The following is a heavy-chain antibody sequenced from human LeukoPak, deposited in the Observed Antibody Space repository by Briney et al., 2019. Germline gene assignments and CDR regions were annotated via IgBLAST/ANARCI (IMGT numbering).Heavy chain of an antibody. D-gene: IGHD1-7*01. V-gene: IGHV4-39*01. CDR1: GGSISSSSYY. CDR2: IYYSGST. Sequence: SETLSLTCTVSGGSISSSSYYWGWIRQPPGKGLEWIGSIYYSGSTYHNPSLKSRVTISVDTSKNQFSLKLSSVTAADTAVYYCARHSFLGNSANFDYWGQGTLVTVSS. J-gene: IGHJ4*02. CDR3: ARHSFLGNSANFDY.